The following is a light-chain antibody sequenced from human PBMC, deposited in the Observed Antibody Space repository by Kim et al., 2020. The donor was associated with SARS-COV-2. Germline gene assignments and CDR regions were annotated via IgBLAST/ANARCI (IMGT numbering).Light chain of an antibody. CDR3: SSYAGSSNWV. CDR2: EVN. Sequence: GQSVTISCTGTSSDVGGYNYVSWYQQHPGKAPKFMIYEVNKRPSGVPDRFSGSKSGNTASLTVSGLQAEVEADYYCSSYAGSSNWVFGGGTQLTVL. CDR1: SSDVGGYNY. V-gene: IGLV2-8*01. J-gene: IGLJ3*02.